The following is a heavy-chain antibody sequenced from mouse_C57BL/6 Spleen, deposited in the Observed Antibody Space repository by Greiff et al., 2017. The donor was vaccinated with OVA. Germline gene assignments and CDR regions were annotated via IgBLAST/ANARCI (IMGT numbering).Heavy chain of an antibody. CDR3: ARYGSRGDYAMDY. V-gene: IGHV1-11*01. CDR2: IYPVSGET. J-gene: IGHJ4*01. Sequence: QVHVKQSGAELASPGASVTLSCKASGYTFTDHIMNWVKKRPGQGLEWIGRIYPVSGETNYNQKFMGKATFSVDRSSSTVYMVLNSLTSEDPAVYYCARYGSRGDYAMDYWGQGTSVTVSS. D-gene: IGHD1-1*01. CDR1: GYTFTDHI.